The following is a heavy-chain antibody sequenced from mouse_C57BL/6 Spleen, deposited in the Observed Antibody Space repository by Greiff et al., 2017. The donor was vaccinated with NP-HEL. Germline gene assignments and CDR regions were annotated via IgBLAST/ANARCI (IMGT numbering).Heavy chain of an antibody. CDR3: ARGTDGSYLYYFDY. CDR2: ISDGGSYT. J-gene: IGHJ2*01. D-gene: IGHD1-1*02. V-gene: IGHV5-4*03. Sequence: EVKVVESGGGLVKPGASLKLSCAASGFTFSSYAMSWVRQTPEKRLEWVATISDGGSYTYYPDNVKGRFTISRDNAKNNLYLQLSHLKSEDTAMYYGARGTDGSYLYYFDYWGQGTTLTVSS. CDR1: GFTFSSYA.